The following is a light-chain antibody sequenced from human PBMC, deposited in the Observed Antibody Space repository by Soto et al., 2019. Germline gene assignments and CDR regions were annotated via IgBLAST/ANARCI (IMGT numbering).Light chain of an antibody. J-gene: IGLJ2*01. V-gene: IGLV1-44*01. CDR1: SSNIGSNT. CDR2: SNN. Sequence: QSVLTQPPSASGTPGPRVTISCSGRSSNIGSNTVNWYQQLPGTAPKRLIYSNNQRPSGVPDRFSGYKSGRSAVLAISGLQSENQADCYCAAWDDSLNGPVFAGGSKLAV. CDR3: AAWDDSLNGPV.